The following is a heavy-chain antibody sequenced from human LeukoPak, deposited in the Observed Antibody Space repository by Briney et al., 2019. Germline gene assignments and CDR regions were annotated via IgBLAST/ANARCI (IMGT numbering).Heavy chain of an antibody. J-gene: IGHJ4*02. CDR2: INSDGSST. V-gene: IGHV3-74*01. CDR1: GFTFSTYW. CDR3: ARVFRIPGISSDY. D-gene: IGHD6-13*01. Sequence: GGSLRLSCAASGFTFSTYWMHWVRQAPGKGLVWVSRINSDGSSTNYADSVKGRFTISRDNARNTLYLQMNSLRAEDTAVYYCARVFRIPGISSDYWGQGTLVTVSS.